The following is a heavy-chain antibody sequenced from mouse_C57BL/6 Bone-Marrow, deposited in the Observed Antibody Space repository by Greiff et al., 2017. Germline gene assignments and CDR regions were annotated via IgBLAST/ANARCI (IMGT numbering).Heavy chain of an antibody. Sequence: QFQLQQSGAELMKPGASVKLSCKATGYTFTGYWIEWVKQRPGHGLAWIGEILPGSGSTNYNEKFKGKATFTADTYSNTAYMQLSSLTTEDSALYYCARSSYDYTIDYWGQGTTLTVSS. J-gene: IGHJ2*01. CDR3: ARSSYDYTIDY. D-gene: IGHD2-4*01. CDR2: ILPGSGST. V-gene: IGHV1-9*01. CDR1: GYTFTGYW.